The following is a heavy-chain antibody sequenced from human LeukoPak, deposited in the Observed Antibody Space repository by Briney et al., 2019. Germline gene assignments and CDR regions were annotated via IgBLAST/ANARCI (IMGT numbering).Heavy chain of an antibody. J-gene: IGHJ5*02. V-gene: IGHV4-39*01. D-gene: IGHD3-9*01. CDR2: IYYSGRS. CDR1: GVSISSTSYC. Sequence: SETLSLTCTVSGVSISSTSYCWGWIRQPPGKGPEGIGSIYYSGRSYYNPSLKSRVTISVDTPKSQFSLKLSSVTAADTAVYYCARLGNYDILTGLTGKYNWFDPWGQGTLVTVSS. CDR3: ARLGNYDILTGLTGKYNWFDP.